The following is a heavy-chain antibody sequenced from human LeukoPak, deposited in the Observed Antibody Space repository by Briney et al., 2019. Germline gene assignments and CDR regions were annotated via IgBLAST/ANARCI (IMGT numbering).Heavy chain of an antibody. J-gene: IGHJ6*03. CDR2: INTYSANT. CDR3: AREGGIARPPYLYYYIDV. D-gene: IGHD6-6*01. CDR1: GYTFTSYY. V-gene: IGHV1-18*04. Sequence: ASVKVSCKASGYTFTSYYMHWVRQAPGRGLEWMGWINTYSANTNYAQEFQDRVIMTTDTSTSTAYMDLRSLRSDDTAVYYCAREGGIARPPYLYYYIDVWGKGTTVTVSS.